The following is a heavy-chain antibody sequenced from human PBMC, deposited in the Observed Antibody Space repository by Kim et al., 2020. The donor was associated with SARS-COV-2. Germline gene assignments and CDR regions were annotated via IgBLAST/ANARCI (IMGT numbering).Heavy chain of an antibody. CDR3: SRDSPGGHGDL. CDR1: GFSLSTNEVC. J-gene: IGHJ5*02. V-gene: IGHV2-70*11. CDR2: ICWDDGK. D-gene: IGHD3-16*01. Sequence: SGPTLVKPTQTLTLTCTFSGFSLSTNEVCVSWIRQPPGKALEWLARICWDDGKYYSTSMKTRLTISKDTSKNQVVLTMTNVDPVDTATYYCSRDSPGGHGDLWGLGTLVTVSS.